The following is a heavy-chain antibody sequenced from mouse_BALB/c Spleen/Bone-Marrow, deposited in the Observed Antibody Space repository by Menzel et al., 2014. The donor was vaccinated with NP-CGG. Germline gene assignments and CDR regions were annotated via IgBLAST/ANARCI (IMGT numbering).Heavy chain of an antibody. CDR1: GFTFSNYG. D-gene: IGHD2-3*01. CDR3: ARDGYYVGFAY. Sequence: EVKVVESGGGLVQPGGSLKLSCAASGFTFSNYGMSWVRQTPDKRLELVATINSNGDTTYYSDSVKGRFTISRDNAKNTLYLQMNSLKSEDTAMYYCARDGYYVGFAYWGQGTQVTVSA. V-gene: IGHV5-6-3*01. CDR2: INSNGDTT. J-gene: IGHJ3*01.